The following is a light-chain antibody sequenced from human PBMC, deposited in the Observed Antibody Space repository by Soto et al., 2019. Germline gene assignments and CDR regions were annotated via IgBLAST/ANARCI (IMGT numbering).Light chain of an antibody. CDR1: QNVNNNY. CDR2: LTS. V-gene: IGKV3-20*01. CDR3: QQFGATPLT. J-gene: IGKJ4*01. Sequence: EIVLTQSPGTLSLSPGETATLSCRASQNVNNNYMAWYQQKPGLAPRLLIYLTSSRATGVPDRFSGSGSGTGFALSITGLQPDDFAVYYCQQFGATPLTFGGGTRVEIK.